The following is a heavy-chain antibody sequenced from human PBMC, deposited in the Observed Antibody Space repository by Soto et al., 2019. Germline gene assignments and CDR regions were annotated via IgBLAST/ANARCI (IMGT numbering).Heavy chain of an antibody. CDR3: ARDLRAPAVYYFDS. CDR1: GFVFSSYA. D-gene: IGHD2-2*01. V-gene: IGHV3-30*04. Sequence: QVHLVESGGGVVQPGRSLRLSCAASGFVFSSYAMHWVRQAPGKGLEWVAVIAKDGKDKHHADSVKGRFTISRDNPKNMLFLQMSSLRAEDTAVYYCARDLRAPAVYYFDSWGQGTLVTVSS. CDR2: IAKDGKDK. J-gene: IGHJ4*02.